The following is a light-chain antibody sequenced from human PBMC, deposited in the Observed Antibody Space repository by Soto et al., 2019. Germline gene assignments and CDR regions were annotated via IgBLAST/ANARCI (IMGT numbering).Light chain of an antibody. V-gene: IGLV2-23*01. J-gene: IGLJ3*02. Sequence: QSALTQPASVSGSPGQSITISCTGTSSDVGSYNFVSWYQQHPGKAPKLMIYEGSKRPSGVSNRFSGSKSGNTASLTISGLQGGDGAVYYRCAYAGEGAGLFGGGTKLPF. CDR2: EGS. CDR3: CAYAGEGAGL. CDR1: SSDVGSYNF.